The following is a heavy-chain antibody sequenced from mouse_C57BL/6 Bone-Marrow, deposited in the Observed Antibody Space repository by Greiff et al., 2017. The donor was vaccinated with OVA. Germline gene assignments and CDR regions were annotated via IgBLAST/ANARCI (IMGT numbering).Heavy chain of an antibody. Sequence: VQLQQPGAELVKPGASVKKSCKASGYTFTSYWITWVKQRPGQGLEWIGDIYPGSGSTNYNEKFKSKATLTVDTSSSTAYMQLSSLTSEDSAVYYCARGVTTVVATPYAMDYWGQGTSVTVSS. V-gene: IGHV1-55*01. CDR2: IYPGSGST. CDR3: ARGVTTVVATPYAMDY. D-gene: IGHD1-1*01. CDR1: GYTFTSYW. J-gene: IGHJ4*01.